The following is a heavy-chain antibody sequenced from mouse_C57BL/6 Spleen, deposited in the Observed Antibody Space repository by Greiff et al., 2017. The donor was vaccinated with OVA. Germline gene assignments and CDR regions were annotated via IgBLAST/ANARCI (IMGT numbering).Heavy chain of an antibody. V-gene: IGHV1-74*01. CDR3: ALPDDCEAWFAY. D-gene: IGHD2-4*01. J-gene: IGHJ3*01. CDR1: GYTFTSYW. CDR2: IHPSDGDT. Sequence: QVQLKQPGAELVKPGASVKVSCKASGYTFTSYWMHWVKQRPGQGLEWIGRIHPSDGDTNYNQKFKGKATLTVDKSSSTAYMQLSSLTSEDSAVYSCALPDDCEAWFAYWGQGTLVTVSA.